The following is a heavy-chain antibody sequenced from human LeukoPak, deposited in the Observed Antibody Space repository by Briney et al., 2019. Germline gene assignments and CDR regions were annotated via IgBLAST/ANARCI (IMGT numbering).Heavy chain of an antibody. V-gene: IGHV3-7*03. D-gene: IGHD3-10*01. Sequence: PGGSLRLSCAASGFTFSSYWMSWVRQAPGKGLEWVANIKQDGSEKYYVDSVKGRFTISRDNAKNSLYLQMNSLRAEDTAVYYCARDQGDYYYGMDVWGQGTTVTVSS. CDR3: ARDQGDYYYGMDV. CDR1: GFTFSSYW. CDR2: IKQDGSEK. J-gene: IGHJ6*02.